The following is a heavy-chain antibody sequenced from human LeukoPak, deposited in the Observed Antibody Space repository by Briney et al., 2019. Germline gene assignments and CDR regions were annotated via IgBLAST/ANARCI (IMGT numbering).Heavy chain of an antibody. V-gene: IGHV4-30-4*01. CDR3: ARGTGYYGSSGFDP. CDR1: GGSISNDDNY. J-gene: IGHJ5*02. D-gene: IGHD3-10*01. Sequence: SETLSLTCTVSGGSISNDDNYWSWIRQPPGQGLEWIGYIYYSGSTYYNPSLKSRVTISVDTSKNQFSLKLSSVTAADTAVYYCARGTGYYGSSGFDPWGQGTLVTVSS. CDR2: IYYSGST.